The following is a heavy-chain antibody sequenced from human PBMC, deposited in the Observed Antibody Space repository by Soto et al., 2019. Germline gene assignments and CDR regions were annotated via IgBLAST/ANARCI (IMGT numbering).Heavy chain of an antibody. V-gene: IGHV3-15*01. Sequence: GGSLRLSCAASGFTFSNAWMSWVRQAPGKGLEWVGRIKSKTDGGTTDYAAPVKGRFTISRDDSKNTLYLQMNSLKTEDTAVYYCTTENWLKDAFDIWGQGTMVTVSS. J-gene: IGHJ3*02. CDR1: GFTFSNAW. CDR3: TTENWLKDAFDI. D-gene: IGHD5-12*01. CDR2: IKSKTDGGTT.